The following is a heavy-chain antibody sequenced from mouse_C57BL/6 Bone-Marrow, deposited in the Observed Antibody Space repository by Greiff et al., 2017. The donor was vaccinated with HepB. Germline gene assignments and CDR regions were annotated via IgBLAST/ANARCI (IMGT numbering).Heavy chain of an antibody. CDR2: IDPSDSET. CDR1: GYTFTSYW. Sequence: VQLQQPGAELVRPGSSVKLSCKASGYTFTSYWMHWVKQRPIQGLEWIGNIDPSDSETHYNQKFKDKATLTVDKSSSTAYMQLSSLTSEDSAVYYCAPGGGPYYFDYWGQGTTLTVSS. D-gene: IGHD4-1*01. V-gene: IGHV1-52*01. CDR3: APGGGPYYFDY. J-gene: IGHJ2*01.